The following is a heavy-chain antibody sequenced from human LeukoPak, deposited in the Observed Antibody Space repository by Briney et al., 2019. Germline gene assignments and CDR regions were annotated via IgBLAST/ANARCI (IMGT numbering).Heavy chain of an antibody. V-gene: IGHV1-24*01. CDR2: FDPEDGET. Sequence: GASVKVSCKASGGTFSSYAISWVRQAPGKGLEWMGGFDPEDGETIYAQKFQGRVTMTEDTSTDTAYMELSSLRSEDTAVYYCATEGHPEYYFDYWGQGTLVTVSS. CDR1: GGTFSSYA. CDR3: ATEGHPEYYFDY. J-gene: IGHJ4*02.